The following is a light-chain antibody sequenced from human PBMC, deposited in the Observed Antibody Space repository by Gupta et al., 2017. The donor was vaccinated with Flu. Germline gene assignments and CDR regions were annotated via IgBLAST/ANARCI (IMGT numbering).Light chain of an antibody. J-gene: IGKJ2*03. CDR1: QSISSY. CDR3: QESYSYRYS. Sequence: IQITQSPSSLSASVGDRVTITCRASQSISSYLNWYQQKPGQAPKFLIYAAASLQSGVPPRFRGSGSGTDFTLTISRLQPEDFATYYCQESYSYRYSFGQGTKLEIK. V-gene: IGKV1-39*01. CDR2: AAA.